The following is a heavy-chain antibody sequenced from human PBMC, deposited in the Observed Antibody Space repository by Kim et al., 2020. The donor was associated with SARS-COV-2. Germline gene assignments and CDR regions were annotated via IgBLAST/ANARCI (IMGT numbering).Heavy chain of an antibody. D-gene: IGHD2-2*01. CDR3: ARRYCSSSSCYFWYFDL. CDR1: GGSISGNY. CDR2: IYYSGST. Sequence: SETLSLTRTVSGGSISGNYWSWIRQSPGKGLEWIGHIYYSGSTSYNPSLKSRVTISVDTSKSQFSLTLNSVTAADTAVYYCARRYCSSSSCYFWYFDLWGRGTLVTVSS. V-gene: IGHV4-59*01. J-gene: IGHJ2*01.